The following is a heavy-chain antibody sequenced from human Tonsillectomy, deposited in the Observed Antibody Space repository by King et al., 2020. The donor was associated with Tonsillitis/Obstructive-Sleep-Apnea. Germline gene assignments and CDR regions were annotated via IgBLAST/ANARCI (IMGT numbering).Heavy chain of an antibody. CDR2: INHNENT. Sequence: VQLQQWGAGLLKPSETLSLTCAVYGGSFSGYYWSWIRQPPGKGLEWIGEINHNENTNYNPSLKSRVTISVDTSKNQFSLKLSSVTAADTAVYYCARGLGGFGESPLVYYWGQGTLVTVSS. D-gene: IGHD3-10*01. V-gene: IGHV4-34*01. J-gene: IGHJ4*02. CDR1: GGSFSGYY. CDR3: ARGLGGFGESPLVYY.